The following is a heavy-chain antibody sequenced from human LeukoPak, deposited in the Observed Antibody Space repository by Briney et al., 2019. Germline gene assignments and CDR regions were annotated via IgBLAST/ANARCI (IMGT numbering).Heavy chain of an antibody. Sequence: GGSLRLSCAASGFTFSSYSMNWVRQAPGKGLEWVSSISSSSSYIYYADSVKGRFTISRDNPKNSLYLQMNSLRAEDTAVYYCARVFSITMVRGPFDYWGQGTLVTVSS. J-gene: IGHJ4*02. CDR3: ARVFSITMVRGPFDY. V-gene: IGHV3-21*01. CDR2: ISSSSSYI. D-gene: IGHD3-10*01. CDR1: GFTFSSYS.